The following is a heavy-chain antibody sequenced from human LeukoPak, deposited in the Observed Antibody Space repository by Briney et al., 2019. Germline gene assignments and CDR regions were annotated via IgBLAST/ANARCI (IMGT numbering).Heavy chain of an antibody. V-gene: IGHV4-61*02. D-gene: IGHD5-24*01. J-gene: IGHJ6*03. CDR2: IYTSGST. CDR3: ARGGRWLQLNYYYYMDV. Sequence: PSETLSLTCTVSGGSISSGSYYWSWIRQPAGKGLEWIGRIYTSGSTNYNPSLKSRVTISVDTSKNQFSLKLSSVTAADTAVYYCARGGRWLQLNYYYYMDVWGKGTTVTISS. CDR1: GGSISSGSYY.